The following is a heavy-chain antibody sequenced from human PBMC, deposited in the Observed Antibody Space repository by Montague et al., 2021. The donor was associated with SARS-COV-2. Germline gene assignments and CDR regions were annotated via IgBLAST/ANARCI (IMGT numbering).Heavy chain of an antibody. V-gene: IGHV4-39*01. CDR2: IYYSGST. Sequence: SETQSLTCTVSGGSISSSSYYWGWIRQPPGKGLEWIGSIYYSGSTYYNPSLKSRVTISVDTSKNQFSLKLSSVTAADTAVYYCARRVTGTTVHYYYYGMDVWGQGTTVTVSS. D-gene: IGHD1-20*01. CDR1: GGSISSSSYY. J-gene: IGHJ6*02. CDR3: ARRVTGTTVHYYYYGMDV.